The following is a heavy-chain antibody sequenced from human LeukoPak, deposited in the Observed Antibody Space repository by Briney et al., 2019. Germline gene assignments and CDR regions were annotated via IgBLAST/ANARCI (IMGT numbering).Heavy chain of an antibody. Sequence: PGGSLRLSCAASGFTFSSYGMHWVRQAPGKGLEWAAFIRYDGSNKYYADSVKGRFTISRDNSKNTLYLQMNSLRAEDTAVYYCAKGTHGGNSDDAFDIWGQGTMVTVSS. J-gene: IGHJ3*02. CDR3: AKGTHGGNSDDAFDI. CDR2: IRYDGSNK. D-gene: IGHD4-23*01. CDR1: GFTFSSYG. V-gene: IGHV3-30*02.